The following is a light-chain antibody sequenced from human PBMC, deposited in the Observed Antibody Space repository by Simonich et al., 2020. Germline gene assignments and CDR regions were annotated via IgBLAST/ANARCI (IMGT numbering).Light chain of an antibody. Sequence: QSVLTQPPSASGTPGQRVTISCSGSSSNIGSNYVYWYQQLPGTAPKLLIYRNNQRPSGGPDRFSGSKSGTSASLAISGLRSEDEADYYCAAWDDSLSCWVFGGGTKLTVL. CDR2: RNN. CDR3: AAWDDSLSCWV. V-gene: IGLV1-47*01. CDR1: SSNIGSNY. J-gene: IGLJ3*02.